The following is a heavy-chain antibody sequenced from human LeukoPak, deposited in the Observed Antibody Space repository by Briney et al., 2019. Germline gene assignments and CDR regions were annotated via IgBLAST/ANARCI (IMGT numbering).Heavy chain of an antibody. CDR2: ISYSGST. Sequence: SETLSLTCTVSGGSISSSSYQWGWIRQPPGKGLEWIGTISYSGSTYYSPSLKSRVTVSVDTSKNQFSLKLSSVTAADTAVYYCARISIVVVPGYFDYWGQGTLVTVSS. CDR1: GGSISSSSYQ. J-gene: IGHJ4*02. V-gene: IGHV4-39*01. CDR3: ARISIVVVPGYFDY. D-gene: IGHD2-2*01.